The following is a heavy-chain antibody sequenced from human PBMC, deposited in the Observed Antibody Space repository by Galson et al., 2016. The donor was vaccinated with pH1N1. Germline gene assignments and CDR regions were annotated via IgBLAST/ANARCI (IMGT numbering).Heavy chain of an antibody. CDR2: VSCGGGST. J-gene: IGHJ6*02. CDR3: AKYSQRGSYGMDV. Sequence: SLRLSCAASGFTFHDYTMHWVRQTPGEGLEWVSLVSCGGGSTYYADYVKGRFTVSRDNSKNSLYLQMNSLRSEDTSLYSCAKYSQRGSYGMDVWGRGTTVTVSS. V-gene: IGHV3-43*01. CDR1: GFTFHDYT.